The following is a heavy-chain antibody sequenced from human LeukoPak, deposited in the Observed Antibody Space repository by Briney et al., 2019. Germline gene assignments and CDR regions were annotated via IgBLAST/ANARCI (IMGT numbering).Heavy chain of an antibody. CDR1: GGSFSGYY. CDR3: ARVGRLYDYVWGSYRYYFDY. V-gene: IGHV4-34*01. Sequence: PSETLSLTCAVYGGSFSGYYWSWNRQPPGKGLEWIGEINHSGSTNYNPSLKSRVTISVDTSKNQFSLKLSSVTAADTAVYYCARVGRLYDYVWGSYRYYFDYWGQGTLVTVSS. J-gene: IGHJ4*02. D-gene: IGHD3-16*02. CDR2: INHSGST.